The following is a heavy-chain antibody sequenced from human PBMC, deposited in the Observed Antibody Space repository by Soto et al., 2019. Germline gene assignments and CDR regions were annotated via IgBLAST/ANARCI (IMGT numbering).Heavy chain of an antibody. CDR3: ARARLRSGYYY. D-gene: IGHD3-3*01. CDR1: GYTFTGYY. J-gene: IGHJ4*02. Sequence: ASVKVSCKASGYTFTGYYMHWVRQATGQGLEWMGWMNPNSGNTGYAQKFQGRVTMTRNTSISTAYMELSSLRSEDTAVYYCARARLRSGYYYWGQGTLVTVSS. CDR2: MNPNSGNT. V-gene: IGHV1-8*02.